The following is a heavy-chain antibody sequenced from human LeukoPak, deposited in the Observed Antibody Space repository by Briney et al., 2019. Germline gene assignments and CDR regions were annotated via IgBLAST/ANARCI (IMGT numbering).Heavy chain of an antibody. V-gene: IGHV4-38-2*01. CDR1: GYSITSGYY. J-gene: IGHJ4*02. CDR2: IYHSGST. D-gene: IGHD1-26*01. CDR3: ARHSVEATQYRLFDY. Sequence: SETLSLTCAVSGYSITSGYYWGWIRQPPGKGLEWIGSIYHSGSTYYNPSLKSRVTIAVDTSKNQFSLKLSSVTAADTAVYYCARHSVEATQYRLFDYWGQGTLVTVSS.